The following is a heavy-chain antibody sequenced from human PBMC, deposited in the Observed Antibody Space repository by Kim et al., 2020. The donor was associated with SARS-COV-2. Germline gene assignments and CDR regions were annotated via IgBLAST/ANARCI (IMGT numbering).Heavy chain of an antibody. J-gene: IGHJ4*02. V-gene: IGHV1-18*01. Sequence: NYAQKLQGRVTMTTDTSTSTAYMELRSLRSDDTAVYYCARDGHETAAPGYWGQGTLVTVSS. CDR3: ARDGHETAAPGY. D-gene: IGHD2-2*01.